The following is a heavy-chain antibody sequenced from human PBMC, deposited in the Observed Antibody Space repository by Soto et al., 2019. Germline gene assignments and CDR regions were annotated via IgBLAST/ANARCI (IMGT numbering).Heavy chain of an antibody. D-gene: IGHD3-16*01. V-gene: IGHV1-3*01. CDR1: GYRFSDYA. CDR3: ARGAWGSTRYFFDN. J-gene: IGHJ4*01. CDR2: INAGDGKT. Sequence: GASVEVSCKASGYRFSDYAMQWVRQAPGQRPEWMGWINAGDGKTKYSQRFQGRVTFTRDTSASTAYMELRSLISEDTAVYYCARGAWGSTRYFFDNWGQGTLVTVSS.